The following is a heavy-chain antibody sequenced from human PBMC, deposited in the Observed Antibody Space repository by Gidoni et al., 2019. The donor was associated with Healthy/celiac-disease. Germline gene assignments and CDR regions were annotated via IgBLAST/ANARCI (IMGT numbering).Heavy chain of an antibody. D-gene: IGHD3-10*01. Sequence: QVQLQQSGPGLVKPSQTLSLTCAISGDSVSSHSAALNWIRQSPSRGLEWLGRTYYRSKWYNDYAVSVKSRITINPDTSKNQFSLQLNSVTPEDTAVYYCARDQYYYGLGGPLWYYGMDVWGQGTTVTVSS. CDR2: TYYRSKWYN. J-gene: IGHJ6*02. CDR1: GDSVSSHSAA. CDR3: ARDQYYYGLGGPLWYYGMDV. V-gene: IGHV6-1*01.